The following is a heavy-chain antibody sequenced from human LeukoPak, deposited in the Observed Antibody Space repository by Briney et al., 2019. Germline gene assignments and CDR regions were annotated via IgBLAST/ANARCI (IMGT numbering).Heavy chain of an antibody. CDR2: ISYDGSNK. Sequence: GRSLRLSCAASGFTFSSYAMHWVRQAPGKGLEWVAVISYDGSNKYYADSVKGRFTISRDNSKNTLYLQMNSLRAEDMAVYYCARVRGVLLLDAFDIWGQGTMVTVSS. D-gene: IGHD3-10*01. J-gene: IGHJ3*02. CDR3: ARVRGVLLLDAFDI. CDR1: GFTFSSYA. V-gene: IGHV3-30-3*01.